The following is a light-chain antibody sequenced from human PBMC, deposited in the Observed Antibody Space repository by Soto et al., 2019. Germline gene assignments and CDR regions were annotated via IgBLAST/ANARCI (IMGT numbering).Light chain of an antibody. CDR1: QSISGA. Sequence: EIVMTQSPATLSVSPGERATLSCRASQSISGALAWYQQKPGQAPRLLIYGASTRATSFPARFSGSGSGTDFTLTISSLQSEEFAVYYCQQYNNWPWTVGQGTKVDIK. CDR3: QQYNNWPWT. J-gene: IGKJ1*01. V-gene: IGKV3-15*01. CDR2: GAS.